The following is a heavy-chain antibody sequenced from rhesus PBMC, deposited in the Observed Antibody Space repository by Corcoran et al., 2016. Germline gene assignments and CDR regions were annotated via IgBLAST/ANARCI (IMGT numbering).Heavy chain of an antibody. J-gene: IGHJ6*01. Sequence: QVTLKESGPALVKSTQTLTLTCSFSGFSLTTTGVGVGWIRQPQGKALEWLALIYWDDDKRKSTSQKNRLTIFKDTSNNQVVLIKTNMDPVDTATYYCARRPGDSSGWSPYGLDSWGQGVGVTVSS. D-gene: IGHD6S26*01. CDR3: ARRPGDSSGWSPYGLDS. CDR1: GFSLTTTGVG. CDR2: IYWDDDK. V-gene: IGHV2-174*01.